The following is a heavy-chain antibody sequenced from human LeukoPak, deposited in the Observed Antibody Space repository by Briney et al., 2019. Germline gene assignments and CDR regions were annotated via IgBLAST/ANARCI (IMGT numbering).Heavy chain of an antibody. J-gene: IGHJ5*02. D-gene: IGHD6-19*01. CDR3: ARARGYSSGWYRGFWFDP. V-gene: IGHV3-64*01. CDR1: GFTFSSYA. Sequence: GGSLRLSCAASGFTFSSYAMHWVRQAPGKGLEYVSAISSNGGSTYYANSVKGRFTISRDNSKNTLYLQMGSLRAEDMAVYYCARARGYSSGWYRGFWFDPWGQGTLVTVSS. CDR2: ISSNGGST.